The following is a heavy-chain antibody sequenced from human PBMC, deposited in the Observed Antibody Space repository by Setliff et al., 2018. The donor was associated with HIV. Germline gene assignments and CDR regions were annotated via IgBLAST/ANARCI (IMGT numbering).Heavy chain of an antibody. CDR2: IYPDDSNI. CDR3: ARRDGRRMNAFDF. D-gene: IGHD2-21*02. V-gene: IGHV5-51*01. Sequence: PGESPKISCKGSEYTFATYWIGWVRQVPGKGLEWMAIIYPDDSNIRYNPSFQSRVTISVDKSITTAYLQWNSLETSDTAIYFCARRDGRRMNAFDFWGQGTMVTVSS. J-gene: IGHJ3*01. CDR1: EYTFATYW.